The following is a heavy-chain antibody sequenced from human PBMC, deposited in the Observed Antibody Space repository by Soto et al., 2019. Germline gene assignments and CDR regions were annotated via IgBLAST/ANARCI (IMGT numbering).Heavy chain of an antibody. D-gene: IGHD3-22*01. J-gene: IGHJ3*02. CDR1: GGSISSGGYS. Sequence: PSETLSLTCAVSGGSISSGGYSWSWIRQPPGKGLEWIGYIYHSGSTYYNPSLKSRVTISVDRSKNQFSLKLSSVTAADTAVYYCARVGTMIVGGGAFDIWGQGTMVTVSS. CDR2: IYHSGST. V-gene: IGHV4-30-2*01. CDR3: ARVGTMIVGGGAFDI.